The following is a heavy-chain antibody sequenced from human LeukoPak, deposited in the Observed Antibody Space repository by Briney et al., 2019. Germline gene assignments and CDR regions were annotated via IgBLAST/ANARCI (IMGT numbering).Heavy chain of an antibody. CDR2: IYPNSGGT. J-gene: IGHJ4*02. V-gene: IGHV1-2*02. CDR3: ARVDLTGDWEFDY. CDR1: GYTFTGYY. D-gene: IGHD7-27*01. Sequence: ASVKVSCKASGYTFTGYYMHWVRQAPGQGLEWMGWIYPNSGGTNYAQKFQGRVTITRDTSISTAYMELSRLRSDDTAVYYCARVDLTGDWEFDYWGQGTLVPVSS.